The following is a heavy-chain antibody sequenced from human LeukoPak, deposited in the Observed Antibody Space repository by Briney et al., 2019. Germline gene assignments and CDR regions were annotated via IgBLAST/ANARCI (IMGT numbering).Heavy chain of an antibody. V-gene: IGHV3-23*01. CDR2: FSGSGGTT. CDR3: ARRFWSGYYFYFDY. D-gene: IGHD3-3*01. J-gene: IGHJ4*02. CDR1: GFTFSSYA. Sequence: GGSLRLSCAASGFTFSSYAMNWVRQAPGRGLEWVSGFSGSGGTTYYADSVKGRFTISRDNSKNTLYLQMNSLRAEDTAVYYCARRFWSGYYFYFDYWGQGTLVTVSS.